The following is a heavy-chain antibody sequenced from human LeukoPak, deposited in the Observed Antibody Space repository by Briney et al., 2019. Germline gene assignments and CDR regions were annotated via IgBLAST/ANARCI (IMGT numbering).Heavy chain of an antibody. CDR3: ARGLDCSSTSCYLDT. J-gene: IGHJ4*02. D-gene: IGHD2-2*01. V-gene: IGHV3-7*01. CDR2: INQDGSER. CDR1: GFTFTKYW. Sequence: GGSLRLSCAASGFTFTKYWMTWVRQDPGKGLEWVANINQDGSERFYVDSVKGRFTISRDNAKNSLYLQMNSLGAEDTAVYYCARGLDCSSTSCYLDTWGQGTLVTVSS.